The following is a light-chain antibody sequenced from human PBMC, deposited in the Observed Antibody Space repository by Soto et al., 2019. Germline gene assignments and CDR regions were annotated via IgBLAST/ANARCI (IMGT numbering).Light chain of an antibody. CDR3: QQYNTYSA. CDR2: DAS. J-gene: IGKJ5*01. V-gene: IGKV1-5*01. Sequence: DIQMTQSPSTLSASVGDRVTITCRASQSISSWLAWYQQKPGKAPKLLIYDASTLESGVPSRFSGSGSGTEFTLTIDCLQPDDFAIYYCQQYNTYSAFGQGTRLEIK. CDR1: QSISSW.